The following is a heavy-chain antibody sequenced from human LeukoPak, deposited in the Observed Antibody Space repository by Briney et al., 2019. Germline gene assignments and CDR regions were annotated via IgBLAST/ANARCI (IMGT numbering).Heavy chain of an antibody. CDR2: ISGSGGST. CDR3: AKVAEVGATGYYYYMDV. J-gene: IGHJ6*03. CDR1: GFTFSSYA. Sequence: GGSLRLSCAASGFTFSSYAMSWVRQAPGKGLEWVSAISGSGGSTYYADSVKGRFTISRDNSKNTLYLQMNSLRAEDTAVYYCAKVAEVGATGYYYYMDVWGKGTTVTISS. D-gene: IGHD1-26*01. V-gene: IGHV3-23*01.